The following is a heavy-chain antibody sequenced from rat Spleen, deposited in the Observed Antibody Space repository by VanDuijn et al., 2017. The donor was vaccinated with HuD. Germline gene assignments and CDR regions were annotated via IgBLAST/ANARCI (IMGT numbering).Heavy chain of an antibody. CDR3: TTDNYSSYTGYVMDA. J-gene: IGHJ4*01. D-gene: IGHD1-2*01. CDR1: GFTFSSFA. V-gene: IGHV5S10*01. Sequence: EVQLVESDGGLVQPGKSLKLSCVASGFTFSSFAMAWVRQAPKKGLEWVATISSDGRRNYYRDSVKGRFTISRDNAKSTLYLQMDSLRSEDTATYYCTTDNYSSYTGYVMDAWGQGASVTVSS. CDR2: ISSDGRRN.